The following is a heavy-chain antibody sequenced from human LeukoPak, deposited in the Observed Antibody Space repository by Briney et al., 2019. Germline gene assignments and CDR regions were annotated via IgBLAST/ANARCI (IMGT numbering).Heavy chain of an antibody. V-gene: IGHV3-30*18. Sequence: PGGSLRLSCAASGFTFSRYGMHWVRQAPGRGLEWVSLISYDGVTKYYADTVKGRFTISRDNSKNTLYVQMNSLRAEDTAFYYCAKDRGSSSSAYGMDVWGQGNTVTVSS. CDR2: ISYDGVTK. J-gene: IGHJ6*02. CDR3: AKDRGSSSSAYGMDV. CDR1: GFTFSRYG. D-gene: IGHD6-13*01.